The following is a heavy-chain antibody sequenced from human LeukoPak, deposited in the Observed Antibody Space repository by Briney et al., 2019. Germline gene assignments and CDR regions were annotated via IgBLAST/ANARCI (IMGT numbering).Heavy chain of an antibody. CDR1: GFTFSSFS. CDR2: IAGSSSTI. CDR3: AKCHLRGGLSSPTAGFDY. J-gene: IGHJ4*02. V-gene: IGHV3-48*01. D-gene: IGHD3-10*01. Sequence: GGSLRLSCAASGFTFSSFSMNWVRQAPGEGLEWVSFIAGSSSTIYYADSVKGRFTISRDNAKNSLYLQMNSLRAEDTAVYYCAKCHLRGGLSSPTAGFDYWGQGTLVTVSS.